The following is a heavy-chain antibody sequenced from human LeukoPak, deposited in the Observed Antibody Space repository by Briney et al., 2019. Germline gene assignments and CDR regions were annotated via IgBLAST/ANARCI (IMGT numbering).Heavy chain of an antibody. D-gene: IGHD6-13*01. V-gene: IGHV4-59*12. CDR3: ARIAAAAAPTFDY. CDR1: GGSISSYY. CDR2: IYYSGST. Sequence: SETLSLTCTVSGGSISSYYWSWIRQPPGKGLEWIGYIYYSGSTNYNPSLKSRVTISVDRSKNQFSLKLSSVTAADTAVYYCARIAAAAAPTFDYWGQGTLVTVSS. J-gene: IGHJ4*02.